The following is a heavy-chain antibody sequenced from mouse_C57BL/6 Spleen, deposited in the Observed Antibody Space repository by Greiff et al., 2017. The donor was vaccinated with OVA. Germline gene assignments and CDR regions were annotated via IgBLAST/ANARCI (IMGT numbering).Heavy chain of an antibody. J-gene: IGHJ2*01. D-gene: IGHD4-1*01. CDR3: ARNDWDVLDY. V-gene: IGHV2-2*01. Sequence: VQLKESGPGLVQPSQSLSITCTVSGFSLTSYGVHWVRQSPGKGLEWLGVIWSGGSTDYNAAFISRRSISTEHSKSQGFFKMNSLQSADTAIYYCARNDWDVLDYWGQGTTLTVSS. CDR1: GFSLTSYG. CDR2: IWSGGST.